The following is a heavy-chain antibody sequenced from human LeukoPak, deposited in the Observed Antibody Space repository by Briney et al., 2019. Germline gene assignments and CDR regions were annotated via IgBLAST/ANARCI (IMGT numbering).Heavy chain of an antibody. D-gene: IGHD3-10*01. CDR3: ANDRSGSGSSMDV. J-gene: IGHJ6*02. Sequence: PGGSLRLSCAASGCTFSSYGMHWVRQAPGKGLEWVSGISGDGASTHYAESVKGQFTISRDNSQNTLFLQMNSLRVEDTAIYYCANDRSGSGSSMDVWGQGTTVTVSS. V-gene: IGHV3-23*01. CDR1: GCTFSSYG. CDR2: ISGDGAST.